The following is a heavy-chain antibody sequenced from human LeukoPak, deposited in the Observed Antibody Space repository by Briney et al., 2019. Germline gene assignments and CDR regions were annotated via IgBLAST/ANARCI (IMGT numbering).Heavy chain of an antibody. CDR3: ARVIPSDY. CDR2: ISPNSGDT. D-gene: IGHD2-21*01. J-gene: IGHJ4*02. CDR1: GYTFTNFY. V-gene: IGHV1-2*02. Sequence: ASVKVSCKGSGYTFTNFYIHWVRQAPGQGLEWMGWISPNSGDTHYAQKFQGRVTKTRDTSINTAYMELSRLRFDDTAVYYCARVIPSDYWGQGTLVTVSS.